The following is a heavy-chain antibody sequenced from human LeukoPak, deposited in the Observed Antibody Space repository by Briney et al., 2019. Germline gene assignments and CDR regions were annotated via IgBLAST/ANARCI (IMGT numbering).Heavy chain of an antibody. V-gene: IGHV5-51*01. CDR3: ARAPDIVVVVAAPPPDAFDI. Sequence: GESLKISCKGSGYSFTSYWIGWVRQMPGKGLEWMGIIYPGDSDTRYSPPFQGQVTISADKSISTAYLQWSSLKASDTAMYYCARAPDIVVVVAAPPPDAFDIWGQGTMVTVSS. CDR2: IYPGDSDT. CDR1: GYSFTSYW. D-gene: IGHD2-15*01. J-gene: IGHJ3*02.